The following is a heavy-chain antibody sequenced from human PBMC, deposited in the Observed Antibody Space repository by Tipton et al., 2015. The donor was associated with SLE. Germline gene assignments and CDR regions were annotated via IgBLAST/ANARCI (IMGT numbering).Heavy chain of an antibody. D-gene: IGHD3-10*01. CDR3: ARVGSGVDY. CDR1: GGSIISGSNY. Sequence: TLSLTCTVSGGSIISGSNYWNWIRQSAGKGLEWIGHIYFIGSTNYNPSLKSRATISLDTSKNQFSLQLSSVTAADTAVYYCARVGSGVDYWGQGTLVTVSS. V-gene: IGHV4-61*10. J-gene: IGHJ4*02. CDR2: IYFIGST.